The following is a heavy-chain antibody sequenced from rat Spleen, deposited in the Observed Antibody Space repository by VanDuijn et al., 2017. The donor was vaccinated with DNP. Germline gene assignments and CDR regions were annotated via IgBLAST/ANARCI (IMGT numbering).Heavy chain of an antibody. D-gene: IGHD1-11*01. CDR2: INYDGSNT. CDR3: ARAGKGRYGGPSLFDS. CDR1: GFNFNDHW. Sequence: EVQLVESGGGLVQPGRSLKLSCAVSGFNFNDHWMGWVRQAPKKGLEWVATINYDGSNTYYRDYVKGRFTISRDNAKSTLYLQMDSLGSEETATYYWARAGKGRYGGPSLFDSWGQGVMVTVSS. V-gene: IGHV5-7*01. J-gene: IGHJ2*01.